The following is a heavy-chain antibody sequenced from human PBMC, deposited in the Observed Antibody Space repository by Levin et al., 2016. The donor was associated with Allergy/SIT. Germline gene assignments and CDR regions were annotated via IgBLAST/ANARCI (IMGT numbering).Heavy chain of an antibody. CDR2: IYYSGST. V-gene: IGHV4-31*02. CDR3: VRGAPPDNFDF. J-gene: IGHJ4*02. D-gene: IGHD1-14*01. Sequence: WIRQPPGKGLEWIGYIYYSGSTYYNPSLKSRLTISVDTSKNEFSLKLRSVTAADTAVYFCVRGAPPDNFDFWGQGTLVTVSS.